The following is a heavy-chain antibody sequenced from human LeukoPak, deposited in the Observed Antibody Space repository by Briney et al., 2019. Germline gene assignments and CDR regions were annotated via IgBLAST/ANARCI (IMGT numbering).Heavy chain of an antibody. CDR3: VRHLSAGRPAFDI. CDR1: GGSINSYY. CDR2: IYYSGST. Sequence: PSETLSLTCTVSGGSINSYYWSWIRQPPGKGLEGIGYIYYSGSTTYHPSLKSRVTISVDPSNNKFSLKLTSLTAADTAVYYCVRHLSAGRPAFDIWGQGTMVTVSS. D-gene: IGHD2-15*01. J-gene: IGHJ3*02. V-gene: IGHV4-59*08.